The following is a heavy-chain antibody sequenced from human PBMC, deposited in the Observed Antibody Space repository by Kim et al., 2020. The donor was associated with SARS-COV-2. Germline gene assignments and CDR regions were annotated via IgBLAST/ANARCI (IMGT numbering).Heavy chain of an antibody. CDR3: ARGNGYCSSTSCYYDYGMDV. D-gene: IGHD2-2*03. CDR2: IYTSGST. CDR1: GGSISSYY. J-gene: IGHJ6*02. Sequence: SETLSLTCTVSGGSISSYYWSWIRQPAGKGLEWIGRIYTSGSTNYNPSLKSRVTMSVDTSKNQFSLKLSSVTAADTAVYYCARGNGYCSSTSCYYDYGMDVWGQGTTVTVSS. V-gene: IGHV4-4*07.